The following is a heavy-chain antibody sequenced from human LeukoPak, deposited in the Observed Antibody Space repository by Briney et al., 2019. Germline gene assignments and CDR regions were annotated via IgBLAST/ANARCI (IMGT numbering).Heavy chain of an antibody. J-gene: IGHJ4*02. CDR3: ARVKGYYDSGVYRFDY. V-gene: IGHV3-11*01. CDR1: GFIFSDHY. CDR2: ISSSGRSG. Sequence: PGGSLRLSCAASGFIFSDHYMCWIRQAPGKGPEWVSSISSSGRSGYFAHSVKGRFTISRDNAKNSLYLQMNSLRAEDTAIYYCARVKGYYDSGVYRFDYWGQGTRVTVSS. D-gene: IGHD3-22*01.